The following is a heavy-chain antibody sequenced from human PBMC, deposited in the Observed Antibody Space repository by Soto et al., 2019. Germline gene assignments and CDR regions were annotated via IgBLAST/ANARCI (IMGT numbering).Heavy chain of an antibody. Sequence: QVQLVQSGAEVKKPGSSVKVSCEASGGTFNTYTINWVRQAPGRGLEWMGQVIPMYDSVNYAESFQGRVKITADKSTNIAYMELSSLRSEDTALYFCASWRSYSGSYCFDYWGQGTLVIVSS. J-gene: IGHJ4*02. D-gene: IGHD1-26*01. CDR3: ASWRSYSGSYCFDY. CDR2: VIPMYDSV. V-gene: IGHV1-69*06. CDR1: GGTFNTYT.